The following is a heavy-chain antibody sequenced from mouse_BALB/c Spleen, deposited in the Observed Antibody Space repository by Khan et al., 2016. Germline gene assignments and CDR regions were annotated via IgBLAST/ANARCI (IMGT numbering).Heavy chain of an antibody. D-gene: IGHD1-1*01. CDR1: GYSITSDYA. CDR3: ASDYYGSSFFDY. J-gene: IGHJ2*01. CDR2: INYSGST. Sequence: EVQLQESGPGLVKPSQSLSLTCTVAGYSITSDYAWNWIRQFPGNKLEWMGYINYSGSTSYNPSLKSRISITRDTSKNQFFLQLNSVTTEDTATYSCASDYYGSSFFDYWGQGTTLTVSS. V-gene: IGHV3-2*02.